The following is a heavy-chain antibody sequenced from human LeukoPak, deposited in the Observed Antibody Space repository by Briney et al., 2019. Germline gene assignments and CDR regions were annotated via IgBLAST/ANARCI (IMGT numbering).Heavy chain of an antibody. Sequence: SETLSLTCTVSGGSISNYYWSWIRQPPGKGLEWIGYIYYSGSTNYNPSLKSRVTISVDTSKNQFSLRLTTVTAADTAVYYCAKREFSYGSFDYWGQGILVTVSS. CDR1: GGSISNYY. D-gene: IGHD5-18*01. CDR3: AKREFSYGSFDY. J-gene: IGHJ4*02. V-gene: IGHV4-59*08. CDR2: IYYSGST.